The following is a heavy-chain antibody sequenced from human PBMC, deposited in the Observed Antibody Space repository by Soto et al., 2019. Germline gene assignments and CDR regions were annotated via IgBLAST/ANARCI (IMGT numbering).Heavy chain of an antibody. J-gene: IGHJ4*02. CDR2: ISAYNGNT. CDR3: ARDVPTMTTGGPDY. CDR1: GYPFTSYG. D-gene: IGHD1-1*01. Sequence: QVQLVQSGVEVEKPGASVKVSCKASGYPFTSYGVSWVRQAPGQGLEWMGWISAYNGNTNYAQKFQGRVTMTTDTSTSTAYMELRSLRSDDTAVYYCARDVPTMTTGGPDYRGQGTLVTAS. V-gene: IGHV1-18*01.